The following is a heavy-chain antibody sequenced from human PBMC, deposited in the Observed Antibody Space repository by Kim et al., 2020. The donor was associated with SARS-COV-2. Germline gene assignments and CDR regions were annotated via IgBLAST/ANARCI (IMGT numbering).Heavy chain of an antibody. D-gene: IGHD3-9*01. V-gene: IGHV3-30*02. Sequence: GRFTISRDNSKNTVYLQMNSRRAEDTAVYYCAKDQLYEKYDILTGYYPDYWGQGTLVTVSS. J-gene: IGHJ4*02. CDR3: AKDQLYEKYDILTGYYPDY.